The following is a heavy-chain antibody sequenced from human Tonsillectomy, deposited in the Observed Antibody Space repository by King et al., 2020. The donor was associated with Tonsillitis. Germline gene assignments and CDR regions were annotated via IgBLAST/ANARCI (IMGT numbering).Heavy chain of an antibody. J-gene: IGHJ4*01. V-gene: IGHV3-7*01. CDR1: GLTFRRFW. CDR2: INQDGSET. D-gene: IGHD3-3*01. Sequence: VQLVESGGALVQPGGSLRLSCAASGLTFRRFWMSWVRQAPGKGLEWVANINQDGSETYYVESVKGRFTISRDNAKNSVFLQMNSLRVEDTAVYYCVSGGNYDCLIIDYWGHGTLVTVSS. CDR3: VSGGNYDCLIIDY.